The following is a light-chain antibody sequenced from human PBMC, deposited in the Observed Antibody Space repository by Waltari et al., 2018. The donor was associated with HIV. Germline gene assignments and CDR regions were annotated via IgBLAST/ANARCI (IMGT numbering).Light chain of an antibody. CDR2: FDT. Sequence: SYVLTQPPSVSVAPGQTARITCGGNNIAATKSVHWYRLNPGQAPVVVISFDTDRPYRVPERFSGSNSDNTATLTISRVEAGDEADFYCQVWDTNRDQPVFGGGTTLTVL. CDR1: NIAATKS. V-gene: IGLV3-21*02. J-gene: IGLJ3*02. CDR3: QVWDTNRDQPV.